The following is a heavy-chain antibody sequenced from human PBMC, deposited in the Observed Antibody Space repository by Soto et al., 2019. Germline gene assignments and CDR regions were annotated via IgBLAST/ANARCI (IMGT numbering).Heavy chain of an antibody. D-gene: IGHD1-26*01. Sequence: SETLSLTCAVYGGSFSGYYWSWIRQPPGKGLEWIGEINHSGSTNYNPSLKSRVTISVDTSKNQFSLKLSSVTAADTAVYYCAGRKEVRPKQGYYYGMDVWGQGTTVTVSS. CDR3: AGRKEVRPKQGYYYGMDV. CDR2: INHSGST. CDR1: GGSFSGYY. V-gene: IGHV4-34*01. J-gene: IGHJ6*02.